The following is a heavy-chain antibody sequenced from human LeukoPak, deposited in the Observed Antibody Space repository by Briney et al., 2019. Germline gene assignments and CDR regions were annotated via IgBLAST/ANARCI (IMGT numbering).Heavy chain of an antibody. CDR3: AREIPLVGATDY. Sequence: SETLSLTCTVSGGSISSYYWSWIRQPAAKGLEWIGRIYTSGSTNYNPSLKSRVTMSVDTSKNQFSLKLSSVTAADTAVYYCAREIPLVGATDYWGQGTLVTVSS. J-gene: IGHJ4*02. CDR2: IYTSGST. CDR1: GGSISSYY. V-gene: IGHV4-4*07. D-gene: IGHD1-26*01.